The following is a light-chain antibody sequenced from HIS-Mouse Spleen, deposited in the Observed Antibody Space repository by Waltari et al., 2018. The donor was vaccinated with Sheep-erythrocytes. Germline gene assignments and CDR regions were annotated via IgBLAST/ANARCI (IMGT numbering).Light chain of an antibody. Sequence: DIQMTQSPSSLSASVGDRVTITCRESQSISSNLNWYQQKPGKAPKLLIYAASSLQSGVPSRFSGSGSGTDFTLTISSLQPEDFATYYCQQSYSTPQFTFGPGTKVDIK. CDR1: QSISSN. J-gene: IGKJ3*01. V-gene: IGKV1-39*01. CDR2: AAS. CDR3: QQSYSTPQFT.